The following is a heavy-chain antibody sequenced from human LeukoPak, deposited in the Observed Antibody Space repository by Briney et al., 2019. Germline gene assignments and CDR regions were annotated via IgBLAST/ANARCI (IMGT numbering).Heavy chain of an antibody. CDR1: GGTFSSYA. V-gene: IGHV1-69*13. J-gene: IGHJ5*02. D-gene: IGHD6-6*01. CDR3: ARRAYSRSCPAAENWFDP. CDR2: IIPIFGTA. Sequence: GASVKVSCKASGGTFSSYAISWVRQAPGQGLEWMGGIIPIFGTANYAQKFQGRVTITADESTSTAYMELRSLRSDDTAVYYCARRAYSRSCPAAENWFDPWGQGTLVTVSS.